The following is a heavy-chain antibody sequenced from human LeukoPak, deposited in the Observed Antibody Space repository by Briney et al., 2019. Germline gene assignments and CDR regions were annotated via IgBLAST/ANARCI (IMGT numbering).Heavy chain of an antibody. CDR2: INGGGGST. CDR1: GFTFSSYA. D-gene: IGHD2-2*01. J-gene: IGHJ4*02. CDR3: AKEGGKNSSSCYYFDH. V-gene: IGHV3-23*01. Sequence: PGGSLRLSCAASGFTFSSYAMTWVRQAPGKGLEWVSVINGGGGSTFYADSVKGRFTISRDNSKNTLYLQMNRLRAEDTAVYYCAKEGGKNSSSCYYFDHWGQGSLVTVSS.